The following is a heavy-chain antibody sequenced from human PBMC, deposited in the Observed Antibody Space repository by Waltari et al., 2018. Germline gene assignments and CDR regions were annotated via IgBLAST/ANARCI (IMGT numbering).Heavy chain of an antibody. D-gene: IGHD1-26*01. CDR3: ARDPEWGAIDY. Sequence: EVQVVESGGGLVQPGGSLRLSCAASGFAFTSSWMAWVRQAPGKGLDGVAEMRPDANSIYYVESMKGRFTISEDKAKNSLDLQMNSLGGEDTAVYYCARDPEWGAIDYWGQGTLVTVSS. J-gene: IGHJ4*02. V-gene: IGHV3-7*01. CDR1: GFAFTSSW. CDR2: MRPDANSI.